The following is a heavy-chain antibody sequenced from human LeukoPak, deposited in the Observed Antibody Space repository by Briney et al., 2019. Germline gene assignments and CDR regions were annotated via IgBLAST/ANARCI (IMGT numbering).Heavy chain of an antibody. CDR3: ARDQWLDY. CDR2: ISSTSNTI. J-gene: IGHJ4*02. V-gene: IGHV3-48*01. D-gene: IGHD6-19*01. Sequence: GGSLRLSCAVSGFTFSGYIMNWVRQAPGKGLEWVSFISSTSNTIYYADSVKGRFTVSRDNAKNSLYLQMNSLRAEDTAVYYCARDQWLDYWGQGTLVTVSS. CDR1: GFTFSGYI.